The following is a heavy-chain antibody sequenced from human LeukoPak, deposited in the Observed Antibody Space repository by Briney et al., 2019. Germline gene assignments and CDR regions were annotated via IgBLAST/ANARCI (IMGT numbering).Heavy chain of an antibody. Sequence: SVKVSCKASGGTFSSYAISWVRQAPGQGLERMGGIIPIFGTANYAQKFQGRVTITADKSTSTAYMELSSLRSEDTAVYYCARGVVPATDAFDIWGQGTMVTVSS. CDR2: IIPIFGTA. D-gene: IGHD2-2*01. CDR1: GGTFSSYA. CDR3: ARGVVPATDAFDI. J-gene: IGHJ3*02. V-gene: IGHV1-69*06.